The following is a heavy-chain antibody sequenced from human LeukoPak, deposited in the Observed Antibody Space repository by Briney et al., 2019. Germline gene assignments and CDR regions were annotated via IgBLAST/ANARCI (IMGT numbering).Heavy chain of an antibody. Sequence: ASVKVSCKASGYTFTSYGISWVRQAPGQGLEWMGWMNPNSGNTGYAQKFQGRVTMTRNTSISTAYMELSSLRSEDTAVYYCAHGAMYQLDYWGQGTLVTVSS. CDR1: GYTFTSYG. CDR2: MNPNSGNT. V-gene: IGHV1-8*02. CDR3: AHGAMYQLDY. J-gene: IGHJ4*02. D-gene: IGHD2-2*01.